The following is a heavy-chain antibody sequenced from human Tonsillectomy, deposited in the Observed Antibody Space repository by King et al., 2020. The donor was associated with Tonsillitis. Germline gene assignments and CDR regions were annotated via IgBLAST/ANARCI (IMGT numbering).Heavy chain of an antibody. CDR3: TRGRLGGSRGDY. D-gene: IGHD3-16*01. J-gene: IGHJ4*02. V-gene: IGHV3-49*04. CDR1: GCPFGEYA. CDR2: IKSKAYGETT. Sequence: EVQLVESGGGLVPPGRSLRLSCTASGCPFGEYAVTWVRHAPGKGLEWVGLIKSKAYGETTEYAASVKDRFILSRDDSESIAYLQMNSLKIEDTAVYYCTRGRLGGSRGDYWGQGTLVTVPS.